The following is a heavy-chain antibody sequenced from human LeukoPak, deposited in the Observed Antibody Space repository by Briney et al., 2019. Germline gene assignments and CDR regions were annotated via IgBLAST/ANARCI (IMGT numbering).Heavy chain of an antibody. J-gene: IGHJ6*03. CDR2: ISFTSGTI. D-gene: IGHD3-10*01. CDR1: GLSFSRSS. CDR3: ARVDTKSYGSAYMDV. Sequence: GGSLRLSCAASGLSFSRSSINWVRQAPGKGLEWVSYISFTSGTIYYADSVKGRFTVSRGNAKNSSFLQLDVLRAEDTAVYYCARVDTKSYGSAYMDVWGSGTTVTVSS. V-gene: IGHV3-48*04.